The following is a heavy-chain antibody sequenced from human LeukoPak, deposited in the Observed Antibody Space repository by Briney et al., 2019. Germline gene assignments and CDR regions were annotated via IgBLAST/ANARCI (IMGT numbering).Heavy chain of an antibody. CDR1: GYTFTSYY. D-gene: IGHD3-22*01. V-gene: IGHV1-46*01. J-gene: IGHJ4*02. Sequence: ASVKVPCKASGYTFTSYYMHWVRQAPGQGLEWMGIINPSGGSTSYAQKFQGRVTMTRDTSTSTVYMELSSLRSEDTAVYYCAREGGYYDSSGNSLDYWGQGTLVTVSS. CDR2: INPSGGST. CDR3: AREGGYYDSSGNSLDY.